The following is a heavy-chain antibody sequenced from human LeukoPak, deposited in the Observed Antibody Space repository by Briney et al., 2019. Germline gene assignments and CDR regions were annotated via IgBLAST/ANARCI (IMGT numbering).Heavy chain of an antibody. CDR1: GGSISLSYYY. Sequence: SETLSLTCSVSGGSISLSYYYWGWIRQPPGKALEWIGSVYYSGTTSYNPSLKSRVTISVDMSKNHFSLRLSSVTAADTAMYYCARLYCSGGSCYSADNNWFDPWGQGTLVTVSS. CDR2: VYYSGTT. V-gene: IGHV4-39*07. D-gene: IGHD2-15*01. CDR3: ARLYCSGGSCYSADNNWFDP. J-gene: IGHJ5*02.